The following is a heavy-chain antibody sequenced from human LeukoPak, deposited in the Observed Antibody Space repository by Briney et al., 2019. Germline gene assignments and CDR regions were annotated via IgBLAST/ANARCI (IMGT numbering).Heavy chain of an antibody. CDR3: ARVLRGYGGNFDY. J-gene: IGHJ4*02. CDR2: IYYSGST. Sequence: SETLSLTCTVAGGSISSSSYYWGWIRQPPGKGLEWFGSIYYSGSTYYNPSLKSRVTISVDTSKNQFSLKLSSVTAADTAVYYCARVLRGYGGNFDYWGQGTLVTVSS. V-gene: IGHV4-39*01. CDR1: GGSISSSSYY. D-gene: IGHD4-23*01.